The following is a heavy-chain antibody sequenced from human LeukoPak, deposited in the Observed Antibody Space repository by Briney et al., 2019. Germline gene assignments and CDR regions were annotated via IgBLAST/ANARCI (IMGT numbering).Heavy chain of an antibody. Sequence: PGGSLRLSCAASGFTFSNAWMSWVRQAPGKGLEWVGRIKSKTDGGTTDYAAPVKGRFTISRDDSKNTLYLQMNSLKTEDTAVYYCTTDPPSPAPDYYYYYMDVWGKGTTVTVSS. D-gene: IGHD2-15*01. CDR1: GFTFSNAW. J-gene: IGHJ6*03. V-gene: IGHV3-15*01. CDR3: TTDPPSPAPDYYYYYMDV. CDR2: IKSKTDGGTT.